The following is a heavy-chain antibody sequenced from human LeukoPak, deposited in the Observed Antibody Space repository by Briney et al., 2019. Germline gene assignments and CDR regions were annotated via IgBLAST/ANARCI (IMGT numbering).Heavy chain of an antibody. CDR3: AKDRRDDYSNFGGFDY. CDR2: IIPIFGTA. CDR1: GGTFSSYA. D-gene: IGHD4-11*01. V-gene: IGHV1-69*06. J-gene: IGHJ4*02. Sequence: ASVKVSCKASGGTFSSYAISWVRQAPGQGLEWMGGIIPIFGTANYAQKFQGRVTITADKSTSTAYMELSSLRSEDTAVYYCAKDRRDDYSNFGGFDYWGQGTLVTVSS.